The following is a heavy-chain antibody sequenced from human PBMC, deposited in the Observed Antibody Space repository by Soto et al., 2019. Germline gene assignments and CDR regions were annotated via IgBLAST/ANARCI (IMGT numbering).Heavy chain of an antibody. D-gene: IGHD7-27*01. J-gene: IGHJ6*02. CDR2: ISSSSSYI. CDR1: GFTFSSYS. V-gene: IGHV3-21*01. Sequence: GGSLRLSCAASGFTFSSYSMNWVRQAPGKGLEWVSSISSSSSYIYYADSVKGRFTISRDNAKNSLYLQMNSLRAEDTAVYYCARDMGETGDFSYYYGMDVWGQGTTVTVSS. CDR3: ARDMGETGDFSYYYGMDV.